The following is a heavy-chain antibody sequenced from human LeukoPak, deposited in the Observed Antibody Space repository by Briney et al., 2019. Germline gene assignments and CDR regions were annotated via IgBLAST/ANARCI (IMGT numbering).Heavy chain of an antibody. D-gene: IGHD2-2*01. CDR2: IWYDGSNK. J-gene: IGHJ3*02. Sequence: PGGSLRLSCAASGFTFSSYAMSWVRQAPGKGLEWVAVIWYDGSNKYYADSVKGRFTISRDNSKNTLYLQMNSLRAEDTAVYYCARAGDLGYCSSTSCYGVFAFDIWGQGTMVTVSS. CDR1: GFTFSSYA. CDR3: ARAGDLGYCSSTSCYGVFAFDI. V-gene: IGHV3-33*08.